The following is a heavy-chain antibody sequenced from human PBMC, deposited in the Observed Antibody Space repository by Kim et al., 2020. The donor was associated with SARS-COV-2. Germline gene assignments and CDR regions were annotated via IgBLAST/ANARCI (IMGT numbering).Heavy chain of an antibody. Sequence: VKGRFTISGDNSKNTLYLQMSSPRAEETAVYYCAKLPIGGSYRNPGMDVWGRGTTVTVSS. V-gene: IGHV3-23*01. CDR3: AKLPIGGSYRNPGMDV. D-gene: IGHD3-16*02. J-gene: IGHJ6*02.